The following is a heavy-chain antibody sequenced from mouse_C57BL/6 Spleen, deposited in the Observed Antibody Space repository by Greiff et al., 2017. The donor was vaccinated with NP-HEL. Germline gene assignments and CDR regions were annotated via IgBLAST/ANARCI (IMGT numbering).Heavy chain of an antibody. V-gene: IGHV5-4*01. D-gene: IGHD1-1*01. Sequence: EVNLVESGGGLVKPGGSLKLSCAASGFTFSSYAMSWVRQTPEKRLEWVATISDGGSYTYYPDNVKGRFTISRDNAKNNLYLQMSHLKSEDTAMYYCARDEGLLLSYYAMDYWGQGTSVTVSS. CDR2: ISDGGSYT. CDR3: ARDEGLLLSYYAMDY. J-gene: IGHJ4*01. CDR1: GFTFSSYA.